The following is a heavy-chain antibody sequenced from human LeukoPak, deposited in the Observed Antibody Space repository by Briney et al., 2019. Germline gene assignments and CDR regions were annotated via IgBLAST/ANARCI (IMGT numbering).Heavy chain of an antibody. D-gene: IGHD3-16*02. CDR3: ARDRDYVWGSYRYSDAFDI. V-gene: IGHV3-11*04. J-gene: IGHJ3*02. Sequence: GGSLRLSCAASGFTFSDYYMSWIRQAPGKGLEWVSYISSSGSTIYYADSVKGRFTISRDNAKNSLYLQMNSLRAEDTAVYYCARDRDYVWGSYRYSDAFDIWGQGTMVTVSS. CDR2: ISSSGSTI. CDR1: GFTFSDYY.